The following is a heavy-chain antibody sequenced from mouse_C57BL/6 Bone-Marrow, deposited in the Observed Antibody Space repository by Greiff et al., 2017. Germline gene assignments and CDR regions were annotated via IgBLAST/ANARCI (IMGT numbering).Heavy chain of an antibody. CDR3: AREGVLPYPSFDY. V-gene: IGHV1-50*01. CDR1: GYTFTSYW. J-gene: IGHJ2*01. CDR2: IDPSDSYT. D-gene: IGHD1-1*01. Sequence: VQLQQPGAELVKPGASVKLSCKASGYTFTSYWMQWVKQRPGQGLEWIGEIDPSDSYTNYNQKFKGKATLTVDTSSSTAYMQLSSLTSEDSAVNYCAREGVLPYPSFDYWGQGTTLTVSS.